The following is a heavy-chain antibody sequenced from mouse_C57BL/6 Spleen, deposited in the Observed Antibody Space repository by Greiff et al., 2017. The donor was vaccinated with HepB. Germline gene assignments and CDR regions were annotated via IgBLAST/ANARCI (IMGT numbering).Heavy chain of an antibody. Sequence: EVQVVESGGGLVKPGGSLKLSCAASGFTFSSYAMSWVRQTPEKRLEWVATISDGGSYTYYPDNVKGRFTISRDNAKNNLYLQMSHLKSEDTAMYYCARNYGKGYFDVWGTGTTVTVSS. CDR1: GFTFSSYA. D-gene: IGHD2-1*01. CDR2: ISDGGSYT. J-gene: IGHJ1*03. V-gene: IGHV5-4*01. CDR3: ARNYGKGYFDV.